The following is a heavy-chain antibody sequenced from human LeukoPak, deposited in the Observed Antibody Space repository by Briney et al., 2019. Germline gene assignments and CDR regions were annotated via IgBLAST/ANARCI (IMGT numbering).Heavy chain of an antibody. J-gene: IGHJ4*02. CDR2: INPNSGGT. V-gene: IGHV1-2*02. CDR3: ARDAAVAGTMVKPGY. Sequence: ASVKVSCKASGYTFTGYYMHWVRQAPGQGLEWMGWINPNSGGTNYAQKFQGRVTMTTDTSTSTAYTELRSLRSDDTAVYYCARDAAVAGTMVKPGYWGQGTLVTVSS. D-gene: IGHD6-19*01. CDR1: GYTFTGYY.